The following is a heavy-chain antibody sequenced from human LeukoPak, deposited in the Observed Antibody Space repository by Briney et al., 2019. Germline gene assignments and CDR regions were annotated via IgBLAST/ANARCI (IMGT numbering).Heavy chain of an antibody. CDR3: AGDPPYSGYAFHI. Sequence: GGSLRLSCAASGFTFSDYGMHWVRQAPGKGLEWVTFIWNDGSNKYYADSVKCRFTISRDNSKNTLYLEMDSLRAEDTAVYYCAGDPPYSGYAFHIWGQGTMVTVSS. V-gene: IGHV3-33*01. CDR2: IWNDGSNK. D-gene: IGHD1-26*01. J-gene: IGHJ3*02. CDR1: GFTFSDYG.